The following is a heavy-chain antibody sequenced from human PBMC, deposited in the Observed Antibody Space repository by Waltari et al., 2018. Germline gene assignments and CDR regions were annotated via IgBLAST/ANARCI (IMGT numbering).Heavy chain of an antibody. V-gene: IGHV1-69*01. CDR1: GGTFSSYA. CDR3: ARSPRSNYYDFWSGYYPFDY. Sequence: QVQLVQSGAEVKKPGSSVKVSCKASGGTFSSYAISWVRQAPGQGLGWMGGIIPMFGTANSAQKCQGRVTITADESTSTAYMELSSLRSEDTAVYYCARSPRSNYYDFWSGYYPFDYWGQGTLVTVSS. J-gene: IGHJ4*02. CDR2: IIPMFGTA. D-gene: IGHD3-3*01.